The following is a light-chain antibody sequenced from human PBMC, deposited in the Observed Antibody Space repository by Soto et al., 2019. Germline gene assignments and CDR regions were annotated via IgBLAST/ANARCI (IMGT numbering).Light chain of an antibody. Sequence: DIHLTQSPSTLSASVGDRITITCRARQSISRWLAWYQQKPGKAPKLLIYTTSSLESGVPSRFSGSGSGTEFTLTISSLQPDDSATYYCQHYKDYLWTFGQGTKVEIK. CDR3: QHYKDYLWT. CDR2: TTS. CDR1: QSISRW. V-gene: IGKV1-5*03. J-gene: IGKJ1*01.